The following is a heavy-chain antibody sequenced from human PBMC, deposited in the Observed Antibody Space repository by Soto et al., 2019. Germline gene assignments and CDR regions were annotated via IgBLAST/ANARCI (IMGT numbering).Heavy chain of an antibody. V-gene: IGHV4-31*03. CDR1: GGSISSGGYY. Sequence: QVQLQESGPGLVKPSQTLSLTCTVSGGSISSGGYYWSWIRQHPGKGLEWIGYIYYSGSTYYNPSLKSRVTISVDKSKNQFSLKMSSVTAADTAVYYCARTGREVYDYIWGRYRFRYFQHWGQGTLVTVSS. CDR3: ARTGREVYDYIWGRYRFRYFQH. J-gene: IGHJ1*01. D-gene: IGHD3-16*02. CDR2: IYYSGST.